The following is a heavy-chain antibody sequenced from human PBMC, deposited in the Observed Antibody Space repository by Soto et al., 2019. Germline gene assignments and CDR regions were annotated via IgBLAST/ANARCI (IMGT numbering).Heavy chain of an antibody. V-gene: IGHV3-30-3*01. D-gene: IGHD2-2*01. CDR2: ISYDGSNK. Sequence: QVQLVESGGGVVQPGRSLRLSCAASGFTFSSYAMHWVRQAPGKGLEWVAVISYDGSNKYYADSVKGRFTISRDNSKNTLYLQMNRLRAEDTAVYYCARAAAYLGYCSSTSCPVGDYGMDVWGQGTTVTVSS. J-gene: IGHJ6*02. CDR1: GFTFSSYA. CDR3: ARAAAYLGYCSSTSCPVGDYGMDV.